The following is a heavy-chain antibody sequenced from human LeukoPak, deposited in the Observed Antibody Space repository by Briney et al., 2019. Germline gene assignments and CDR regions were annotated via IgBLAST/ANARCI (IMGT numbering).Heavy chain of an antibody. D-gene: IGHD3-10*01. CDR1: GYAFDRHG. CDR2: GSTYTERK. CDR3: ARVVSNSGITPDLCDAFDI. J-gene: IGHJ3*02. Sequence: ASVKVSCKASGYAFDRHGVSWLRQAPGQGLEWLGWGSTYTERKSNAQRLQGRVTLTTDTSTNTVFMELRSLTSDVTAVYYCARVVSNSGITPDLCDAFDICGQGTVVAVSS. V-gene: IGHV1-18*01.